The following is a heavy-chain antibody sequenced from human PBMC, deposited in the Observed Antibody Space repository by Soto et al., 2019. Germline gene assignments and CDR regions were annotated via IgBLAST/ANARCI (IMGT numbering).Heavy chain of an antibody. CDR1: GFTFSSYW. V-gene: IGHV3-7*01. D-gene: IGHD3-22*01. CDR3: ARDAEYYYDSRFYAFDI. Sequence: QPGGSLRLSCAASGFTFSSYWMSWVRQAPGKGLEWVANIKQDGSEKYYVDSVKGRFTISRDNAKSSLYLQMNSLRAEDTAVYYCARDAEYYYDSRFYAFDIWGQGTMVTVSS. J-gene: IGHJ3*02. CDR2: IKQDGSEK.